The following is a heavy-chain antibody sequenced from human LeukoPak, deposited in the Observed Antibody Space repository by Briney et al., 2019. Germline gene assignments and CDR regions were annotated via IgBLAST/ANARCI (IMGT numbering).Heavy chain of an antibody. CDR1: GGSISSYY. V-gene: IGHV4-59*01. D-gene: IGHD3-10*01. CDR2: IYYSGST. J-gene: IGHJ6*04. CDR3: ARVRWFGELLSPLYYYYYGMDV. Sequence: SETLSLTCTVSGGSISSYYWSWIRQPPGKGLEWIGYIYYSGSTNYNPSLKSRVTISVDTSKNQFSLKLSSVTAADTAVYYCARVRWFGELLSPLYYYYYGMDVWGKGTTVTVSS.